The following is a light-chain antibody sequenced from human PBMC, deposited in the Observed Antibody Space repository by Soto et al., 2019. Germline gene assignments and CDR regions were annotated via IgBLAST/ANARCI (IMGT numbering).Light chain of an antibody. CDR3: SSYTTSNSFV. CDR1: SRDIGTYDY. CDR2: DVN. Sequence: QSVLTQPASVSGSPGQSITISCTGTSRDIGTYDYVAWFQQRPGKVPKLMLYDVNKRPSGASNRFAGSKSGNTASLTISGLQAEDEADYYCSSYTTSNSFVFGTGTKLTVL. J-gene: IGLJ1*01. V-gene: IGLV2-14*01.